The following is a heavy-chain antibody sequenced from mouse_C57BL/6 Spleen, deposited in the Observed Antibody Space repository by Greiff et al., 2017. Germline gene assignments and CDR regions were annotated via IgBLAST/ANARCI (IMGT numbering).Heavy chain of an antibody. V-gene: IGHV1-82*01. CDR2: IYPGDGDT. J-gene: IGHJ1*03. Sequence: VQLQQSGPELVKPGASVKISCKASGYAFSSSWMNWVKQRPGKGLEWIGRIYPGDGDTNYNGKFKGKATLTADKSSSTAYMQLSSLTSEDSAVYFCARWGTTVVANWYFDGWGTGTTVTVSS. CDR1: GYAFSSSW. CDR3: ARWGTTVVANWYFDG. D-gene: IGHD1-1*01.